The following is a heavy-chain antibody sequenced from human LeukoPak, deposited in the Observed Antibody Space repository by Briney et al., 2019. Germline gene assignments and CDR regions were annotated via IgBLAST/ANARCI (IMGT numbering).Heavy chain of an antibody. D-gene: IGHD5-12*01. J-gene: IGHJ4*02. V-gene: IGHV3-11*03. CDR1: GFTFSDSY. Sequence: GGSLRLSCAASGFTFSDSYMTWIRQAPGKGLEWLSYITSSGDYTHYADSVKGRFTVSRDNPKNSVYLQMNSLRAEDTAVYYCSSNSGYDLDFDYWGQGTLVTVSS. CDR2: ITSSGDYT. CDR3: SSNSGYDLDFDY.